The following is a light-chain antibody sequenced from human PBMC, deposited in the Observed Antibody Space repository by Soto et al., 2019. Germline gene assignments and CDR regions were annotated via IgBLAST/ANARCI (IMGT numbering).Light chain of an antibody. CDR1: QSVTNTF. Sequence: EIVLAQSPGTLSLSPWERATLSCRASQSVTNTFLAWYQQKPGQAPRLLIYGASRRATGIPDRFTGSGSGTDFTLTISRVQPEDFAVYYCQQYVSSPWAFGQGTKVDIK. J-gene: IGKJ1*01. CDR2: GAS. CDR3: QQYVSSPWA. V-gene: IGKV3-20*01.